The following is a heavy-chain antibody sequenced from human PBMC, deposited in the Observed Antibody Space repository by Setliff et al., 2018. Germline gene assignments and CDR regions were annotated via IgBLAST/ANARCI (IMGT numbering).Heavy chain of an antibody. CDR2: IYSGGST. V-gene: IGHV3-53*04. CDR3: ARVGVSSGYRAFDI. CDR1: GFTVSSNY. D-gene: IGHD3-22*01. Sequence: LRLSCAASGFTVSSNYMSWVRQAPGKGLEWVSVIYSGGSTYYADSVKGRFTISRHNSKNTLYLQMNSLRAEDTAVYYCARVGVSSGYRAFDIWGQGTMVTVSS. J-gene: IGHJ3*02.